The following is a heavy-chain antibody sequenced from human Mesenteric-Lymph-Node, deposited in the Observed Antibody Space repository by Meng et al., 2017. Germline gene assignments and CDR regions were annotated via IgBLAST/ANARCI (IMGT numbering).Heavy chain of an antibody. D-gene: IGHD3-10*01. Sequence: GESLKISCAASGFTFSNAWMSWVRQAPGKGLEWVSSFSGNGGTTYYANSVKGRFTMSRDDSKNTVHLQMSSLRAEDTAIYYCAKNVASGSYGPFENWGQGTLVTVSS. CDR2: FSGNGGTT. V-gene: IGHV3-23*01. J-gene: IGHJ4*02. CDR3: AKNVASGSYGPFEN. CDR1: GFTFSNAW.